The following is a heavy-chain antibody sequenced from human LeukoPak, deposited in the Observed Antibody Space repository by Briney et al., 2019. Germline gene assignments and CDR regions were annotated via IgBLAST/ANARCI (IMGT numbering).Heavy chain of an antibody. D-gene: IGHD1-26*01. CDR1: GFTFSTYW. CDR2: ISSNGGST. CDR3: AREVGDPSGSYFYSVTGFYMDV. V-gene: IGHV3-64*01. J-gene: IGHJ6*03. Sequence: PGGSLRLSCAASGFTFSTYWMSWVRQAPGKGLEYVSAISSNGGSTYYANSVKGRFTISRDNSKNTLYLQMGSLRAEDMAVYYCAREVGDPSGSYFYSVTGFYMDVWGKGTTVTVSS.